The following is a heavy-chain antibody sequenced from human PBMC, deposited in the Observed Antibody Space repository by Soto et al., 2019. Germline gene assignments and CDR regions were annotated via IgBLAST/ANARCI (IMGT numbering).Heavy chain of an antibody. Sequence: SETLSLTCTVSGGSISSYYWSWIRQPPGKGPEWIGYIYYSGSTNYNPSLKSRVTISVDTSKNQFSLKLSSVTAADTAVYYCARGGEWLRPFDYWGQGTLVTVSS. J-gene: IGHJ4*02. CDR1: GGSISSYY. CDR2: IYYSGST. D-gene: IGHD5-12*01. V-gene: IGHV4-59*01. CDR3: ARGGEWLRPFDY.